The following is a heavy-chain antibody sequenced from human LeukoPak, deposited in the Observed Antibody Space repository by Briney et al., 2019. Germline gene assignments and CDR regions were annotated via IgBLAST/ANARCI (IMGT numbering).Heavy chain of an antibody. J-gene: IGHJ5*02. CDR1: GASMSSNY. D-gene: IGHD6-13*01. V-gene: IGHV4-4*07. CDR2: IYSTGST. CDR3: ARGIADPYSFDP. Sequence: SETLSLTCNVSGASMSSNYWSWIRQPPGKGLEWIGRIYSTGSTNYSPSLKSRVTMSVDKSKNQFSLNLSSVTAADTAVYYCARGIADPYSFDPWGQGTLVTVSS.